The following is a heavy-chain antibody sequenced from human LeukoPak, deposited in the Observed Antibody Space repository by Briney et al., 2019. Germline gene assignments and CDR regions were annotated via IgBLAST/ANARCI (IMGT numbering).Heavy chain of an antibody. D-gene: IGHD6-13*01. CDR3: ARQQLVRQGWFDP. CDR1: GYSFTSYW. J-gene: IGHJ5*02. Sequence: GESLKISCRGSGYSFTSYWIGWVRQMPGKGLEWMGIIYPGDSDTRYSPSFQGQVTISADKSISTAYLQWSSLKASDTAMYYCARQQLVRQGWFDPWGQGTLVTVSS. CDR2: IYPGDSDT. V-gene: IGHV5-51*01.